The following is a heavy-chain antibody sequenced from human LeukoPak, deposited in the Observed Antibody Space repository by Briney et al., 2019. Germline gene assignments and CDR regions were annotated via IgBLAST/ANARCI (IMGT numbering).Heavy chain of an antibody. D-gene: IGHD1-26*01. CDR2: ISAYNGNT. J-gene: IGHJ4*02. V-gene: IGHV1-18*01. CDR3: ARGDRELPLDY. Sequence: GASVKVSCKASGYTFTSNGISWVREAPGQGLEWMGWISAYNGNTNYAQKPQGRVTMTTDTSTSTAYMELMSLRSDDTAVYYCARGDRELPLDYWGQGTLVTVSS. CDR1: GYTFTSNG.